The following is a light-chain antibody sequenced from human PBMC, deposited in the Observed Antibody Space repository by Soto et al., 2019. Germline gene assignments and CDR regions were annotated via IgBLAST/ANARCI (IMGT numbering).Light chain of an antibody. CDR3: KSYAGSNTYV. CDR2: GNS. J-gene: IGLJ1*01. Sequence: VLTQPPSVSGAPGQRVTISCTGSSSNIRAGYDVHWYQQLPGTAPKLLIYGNSNRPSGVPDRFSGSKSGTSASLAITGLQAEDEADYFCKSYAGSNTYVFGSGTKVTVL. CDR1: SSNIRAGYD. V-gene: IGLV1-40*01.